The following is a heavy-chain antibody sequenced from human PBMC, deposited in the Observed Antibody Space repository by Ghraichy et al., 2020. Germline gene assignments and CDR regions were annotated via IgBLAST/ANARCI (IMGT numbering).Heavy chain of an antibody. V-gene: IGHV3-23*01. CDR3: AVRRDIVVVPAAILYPA. Sequence: GGSLRLSCAASGFTFSSYAMSWVRQAPGKGLEWVSAISGSGGSTYYADSVKGRFTISRDNSKNTLYLQMNSLRAEDMAVYYCAVRRDIVVVPAAILYPAWGQGTLVTVSS. D-gene: IGHD2-2*02. J-gene: IGHJ4*02. CDR1: GFTFSSYA. CDR2: ISGSGGST.